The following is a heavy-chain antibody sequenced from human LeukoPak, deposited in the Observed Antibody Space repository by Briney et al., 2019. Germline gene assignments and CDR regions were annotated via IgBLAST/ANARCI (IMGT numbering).Heavy chain of an antibody. CDR3: ARTPHPYDSSGYYYR. CDR2: INHSGST. D-gene: IGHD3-22*01. V-gene: IGHV4-34*01. Sequence: SETLSLTCAVYGGSFSGYYWSWIRQPPGKGLEWIGEINHSGSTNYNPSLKSRVTISVDTSKNQFSLKLSSVTAADTAVYYCARTPHPYDSSGYYYRWGQGTLVTVSS. CDR1: GGSFSGYY. J-gene: IGHJ4*02.